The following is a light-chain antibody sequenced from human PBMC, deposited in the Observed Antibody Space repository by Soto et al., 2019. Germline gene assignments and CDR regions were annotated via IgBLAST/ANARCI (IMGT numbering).Light chain of an antibody. J-gene: IGKJ1*01. CDR3: QRYGISPT. Sequence: EIVLTQSPGTLSLSPGERATLSCRASQSVSSNYLAWYQQKPGQAPRLLIFDASSRATGIPDRFSGSGSGTDFPLTIGRLDPEDFAVYYCQRYGISPTFGQGTKVEIK. V-gene: IGKV3-20*01. CDR1: QSVSSNY. CDR2: DAS.